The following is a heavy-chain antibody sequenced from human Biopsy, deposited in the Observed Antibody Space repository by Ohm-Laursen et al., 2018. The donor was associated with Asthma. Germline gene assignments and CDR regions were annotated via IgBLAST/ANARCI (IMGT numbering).Heavy chain of an antibody. D-gene: IGHD3-3*01. CDR2: IWYDGSNK. V-gene: IGHV3-30*04. J-gene: IGHJ3*02. CDR1: GFTFSSYA. CDR3: AKERYYDFWSGYQI. Sequence: SLRLSCAASGFTFSSYAMHWVRQAPGKGLEWVAVIWYDGSNKYYADSVKGRFTISRGNSKNTLYLQMNSLRAEDTAVYYCAKERYYDFWSGYQIWGQGTMVTVSS.